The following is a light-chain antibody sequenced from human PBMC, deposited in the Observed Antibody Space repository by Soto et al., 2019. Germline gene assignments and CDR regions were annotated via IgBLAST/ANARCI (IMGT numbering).Light chain of an antibody. J-gene: IGLJ1*01. V-gene: IGLV2-14*01. Sequence: QSVLTHPASGSGSPGQSITISCAGTSSDVGGYTYVSWYQQHPGKAPKLMIYDVSNRPSGVSNRFSGSKSGNTASLTISGLQAEDEADYYCTSYTSSSTPYVFGGGTKVTVL. CDR2: DVS. CDR1: SSDVGGYTY. CDR3: TSYTSSSTPYV.